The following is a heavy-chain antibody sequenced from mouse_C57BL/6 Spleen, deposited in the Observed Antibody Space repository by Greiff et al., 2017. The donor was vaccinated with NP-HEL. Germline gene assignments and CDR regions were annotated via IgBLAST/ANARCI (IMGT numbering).Heavy chain of an antibody. CDR1: GYSITSGYY. V-gene: IGHV3-6*01. CDR2: ISYDGSN. CDR3: APYDYGDGFAY. Sequence: ESGPGLVKPSQSLSLTCSVTGYSITSGYYWNWIRQFPGNKLEWMGYISYDGSNNYNPSLKNRISITRDTSKNQFFLKLNSVTTEDTATYYCAPYDYGDGFAYWGQGTLVTVSA. D-gene: IGHD2-4*01. J-gene: IGHJ3*01.